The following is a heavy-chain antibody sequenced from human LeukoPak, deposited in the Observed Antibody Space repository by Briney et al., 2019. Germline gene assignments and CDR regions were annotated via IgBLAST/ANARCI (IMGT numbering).Heavy chain of an antibody. CDR3: ARGPTYSRWFDP. CDR2: MNPNSGNT. Sequence: ASVKVSCKASGYTFTSYGINWVRQATGQGLEWMGWMNPNSGNTGYAQKFQGRVTMTRNTSISTAYMELSSLRSEDTAVYYCARGPTYSRWFDPWGQGTLVTVSS. CDR1: GYTFTSYG. V-gene: IGHV1-8*01. J-gene: IGHJ5*02. D-gene: IGHD2-21*01.